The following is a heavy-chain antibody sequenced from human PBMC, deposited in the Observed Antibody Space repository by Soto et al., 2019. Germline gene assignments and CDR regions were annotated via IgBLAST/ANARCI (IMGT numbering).Heavy chain of an antibody. CDR3: ARGRGSNYYGLEV. CDR2: ISYDGSKK. V-gene: IGHV3-30*03. D-gene: IGHD3-10*01. J-gene: IGHJ6*02. Sequence: PGGSLILSCAASGFTFSSYGMHWVRQAPGKGLEWVAAISYDGSKKYYVDSVKARFTISRDNSKNTVYLQVNSLSAADTAVYTCARGRGSNYYGLEVWGRGTTVTVSS. CDR1: GFTFSSYG.